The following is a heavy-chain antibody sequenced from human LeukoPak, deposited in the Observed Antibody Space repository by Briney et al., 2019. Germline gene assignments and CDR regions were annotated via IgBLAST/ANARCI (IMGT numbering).Heavy chain of an antibody. J-gene: IGHJ4*02. CDR3: ARDLVGPNSR. Sequence: SETLSLTCTVSGYSISSGYYWGWIRQPPGKGLEWIGSIYHSGSTYYNPSLKSRVTISVDTSKNQFSLKLSSVTAADTAVYYCARDLVGPNSRWGQGTLVTVSS. V-gene: IGHV4-38-2*02. CDR2: IYHSGST. D-gene: IGHD1-26*01. CDR1: GYSISSGYY.